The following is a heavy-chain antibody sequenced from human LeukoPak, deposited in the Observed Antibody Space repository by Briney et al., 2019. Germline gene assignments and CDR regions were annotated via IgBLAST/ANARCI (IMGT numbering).Heavy chain of an antibody. Sequence: SETLSLTCTVSGGSISSYYWRWIRQPPGEGLEWIGYIYYSGSTNYNPSLKSRVTISVNTSKNQFSLKLSSVTAADTAVYYCARSYSSSSYFDYWGQGTLVTVSS. V-gene: IGHV4-59*01. D-gene: IGHD6-13*01. J-gene: IGHJ4*02. CDR2: IYYSGST. CDR3: ARSYSSSSYFDY. CDR1: GGSISSYY.